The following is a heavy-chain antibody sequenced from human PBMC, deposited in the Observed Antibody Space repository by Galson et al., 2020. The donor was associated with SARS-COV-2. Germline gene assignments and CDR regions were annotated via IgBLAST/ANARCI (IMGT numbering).Heavy chain of an antibody. J-gene: IGHJ5*02. Sequence: ASVKVSCRASGYTLSSYGITWVRQAPGQGLEWMGWISASNGKSKSAQKVEGRLTMTTDTSTNTAYMELRSLRSDDTAVYFCAREGSTGWYDSLYVDNWFDPWGQGTLVSVSS. CDR1: GYTLSSYG. V-gene: IGHV1-18*01. CDR3: AREGSTGWYDSLYVDNWFDP. CDR2: ISASNGKS. D-gene: IGHD6-19*01.